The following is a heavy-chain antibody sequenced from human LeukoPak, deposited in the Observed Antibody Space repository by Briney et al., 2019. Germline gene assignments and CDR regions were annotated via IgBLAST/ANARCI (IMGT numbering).Heavy chain of an antibody. CDR1: GFTFSSYS. J-gene: IGHJ4*02. V-gene: IGHV3-48*01. CDR3: ARDPPIVGATHFDY. D-gene: IGHD1-26*01. Sequence: GGSLRLSCAASGFTFSSYSMNWVRQAPGKGLEWVSYISSSSSTIYYADSVKGRFTISRDNAKNSLYLQMNSLRAEDPAVYYCARDPPIVGATHFDYWGQGTLVTVSS. CDR2: ISSSSSTI.